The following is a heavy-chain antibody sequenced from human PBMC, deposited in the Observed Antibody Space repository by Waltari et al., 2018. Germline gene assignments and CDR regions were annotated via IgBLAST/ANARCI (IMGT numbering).Heavy chain of an antibody. V-gene: IGHV1-69*12. J-gene: IGHJ4*02. CDR2: SSPICGTA. CDR1: GGTFSSYA. D-gene: IGHD1-7*01. Sequence: QVQLVQSGAEVKKPGSSLKVSCKASGGTFSSYAISWVRQAPGQGLEWMGGSSPICGTANYAQKFQGRVTITADEATSTAYMELSSLRSEDTAVYYCARKVWAGTGTMYYFDYWGQGTLVTVSS. CDR3: ARKVWAGTGTMYYFDY.